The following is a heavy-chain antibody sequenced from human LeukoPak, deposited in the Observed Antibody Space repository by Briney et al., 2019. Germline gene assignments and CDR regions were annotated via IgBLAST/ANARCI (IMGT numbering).Heavy chain of an antibody. CDR2: INPNSAGT. Sequence: GASVTVSCAASGYTFTGNNKYWGRLRPGQGLEWMGRINPNSAGTNYAQKFQGRVTRTSDTTISPVYMELRRLRSEDTAAYDCASGRFGEDHWGQGTLVTVSS. CDR3: ASGRFGEDH. V-gene: IGHV1-2*06. D-gene: IGHD3-10*01. J-gene: IGHJ4*02. CDR1: GYTFTGNN.